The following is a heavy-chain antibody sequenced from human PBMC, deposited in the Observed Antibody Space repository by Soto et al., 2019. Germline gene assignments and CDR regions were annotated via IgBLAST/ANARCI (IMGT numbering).Heavy chain of an antibody. CDR3: ARERTHYDYVWGSYRVDAFDI. J-gene: IGHJ3*02. CDR1: GGTFSSYA. Sequence: QVQLVQSGAEVKKPGSSVKVSCKASGGTFSSYAISWVRQAPGQGLEWMGGIIPIFGTANYAQKFQGRVTITADESTSTASMELSSLRSEDTAVYYCARERTHYDYVWGSYRVDAFDIWGQGTMVTVSS. V-gene: IGHV1-69*01. CDR2: IIPIFGTA. D-gene: IGHD3-16*02.